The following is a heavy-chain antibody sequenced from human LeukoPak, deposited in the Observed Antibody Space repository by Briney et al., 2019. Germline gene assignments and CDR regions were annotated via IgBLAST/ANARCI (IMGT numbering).Heavy chain of an antibody. CDR2: IIGDGSST. CDR1: GFTFSHFW. CDR3: ARSGDGDFDF. J-gene: IGHJ4*02. Sequence: GGSLRLSCAASGFTFSHFWMHWVRQVPGKGLLWVSHIIGDGSSTNYADSVKGRFTISRDNAKNTLYLQMNSLRTEDTGVYYCARSGDGDFDFWGQGTLVTVSS. D-gene: IGHD5-24*01. V-gene: IGHV3-74*01.